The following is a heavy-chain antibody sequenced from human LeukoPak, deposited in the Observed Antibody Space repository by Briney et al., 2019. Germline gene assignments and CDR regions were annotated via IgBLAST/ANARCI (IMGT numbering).Heavy chain of an antibody. CDR3: ARGAGSRLGATLTYYFDY. Sequence: GGSLRLSCAASGFTFSNYDMHWVRQATGKGLEWVSAITTTGDTYYLDSVKGRFTISRDNAKNSLYLQMNSLRAEDTAAYYCARGAGSRLGATLTYYFDYWGQGTLVTVSS. D-gene: IGHD1-26*01. V-gene: IGHV3-13*01. J-gene: IGHJ4*02. CDR1: GFTFSNYD. CDR2: ITTTGDT.